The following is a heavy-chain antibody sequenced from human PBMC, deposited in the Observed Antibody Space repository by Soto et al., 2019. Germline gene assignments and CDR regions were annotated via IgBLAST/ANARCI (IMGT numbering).Heavy chain of an antibody. V-gene: IGHV5-51*03. CDR2: IYPGDSDT. CDR3: ASHEGYYGSPAAGLFDY. J-gene: IGHJ4*02. D-gene: IGHD3-10*01. CDR1: GYSFTSYW. Sequence: EVQLVQSGAEVKKPGESLKISCKGSGYSFTSYWIGWVRKMPGKGLEWMGIIYPGDSDTRYSPPSQGPATISPANSISTAYLQWSSLKPSDTAMYYCASHEGYYGSPAAGLFDYWGQGTLVTVSS.